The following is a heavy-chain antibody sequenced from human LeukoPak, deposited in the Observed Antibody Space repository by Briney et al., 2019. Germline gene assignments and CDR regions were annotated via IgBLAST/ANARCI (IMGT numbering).Heavy chain of an antibody. V-gene: IGHV4-59*01. J-gene: IGHJ4*02. CDR1: GGSISSYY. CDR3: ARGRDLITMVRGVIMGSFDY. D-gene: IGHD3-10*01. Sequence: SETLSLTCTVSGGSISSYYWSWIRQPPGKGLEWIGYVYYSGSTNYNPSLKSRVTIPVDTSKNQFSLKLSSVTAADTAVYYCARGRDLITMVRGVIMGSFDYWGQGTLVTVSS. CDR2: VYYSGST.